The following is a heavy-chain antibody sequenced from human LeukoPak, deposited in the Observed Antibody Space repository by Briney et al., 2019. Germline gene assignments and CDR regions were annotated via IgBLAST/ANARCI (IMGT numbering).Heavy chain of an antibody. D-gene: IGHD6-19*01. CDR3: AKDRSSSWYHPTDY. CDR2: ISGSGGST. V-gene: IGHV3-23*01. CDR1: GFTFSSYV. Sequence: PGGSLRLSCAASGFTFSSYVMTWVRQAPGKGLEWVSGISGSGGSTYYADSVKGRFTISRDNSKNTLYLQTNSLRAEDTAVYYCAKDRSSSWYHPTDYWGQGTLVTVSS. J-gene: IGHJ4*02.